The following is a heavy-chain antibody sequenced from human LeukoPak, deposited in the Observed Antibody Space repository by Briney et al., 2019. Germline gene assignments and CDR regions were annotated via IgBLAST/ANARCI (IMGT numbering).Heavy chain of an antibody. CDR1: GGSISSGDYY. Sequence: SETLSLTCTVSGGSISSGDYYWSWIRQPPGKGLEWIGYIYYSGSTSYNPSLKSRVTISVDTSKNQFSLKLSSVTAADTAVYYCARVVWYYYGSGNWFDPWGQGTLVTVSS. D-gene: IGHD3-10*01. CDR3: ARVVWYYYGSGNWFDP. V-gene: IGHV4-30-4*08. J-gene: IGHJ5*02. CDR2: IYYSGST.